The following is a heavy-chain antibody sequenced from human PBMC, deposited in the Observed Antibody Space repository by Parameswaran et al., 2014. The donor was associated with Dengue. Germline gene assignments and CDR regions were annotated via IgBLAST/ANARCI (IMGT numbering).Heavy chain of an antibody. V-gene: IGHV3-7*05. J-gene: IGHJ4*02. D-gene: IGHD3-16*01. CDR2: LNLDGSDR. CDR3: ARRRGDC. Sequence: RWIRQPQEGLEWVANLNLDGSDRYYVDSVRGRFIISRDNAENSLYLQMNDLRAEDTAVYYCARRRGDCWGQGTLVTVSS.